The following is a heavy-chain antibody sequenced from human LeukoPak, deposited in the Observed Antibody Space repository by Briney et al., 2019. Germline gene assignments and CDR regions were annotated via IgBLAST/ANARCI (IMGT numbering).Heavy chain of an antibody. Sequence: PGGSLRLSCAVSGFSVSRFSMNWVRQAPGKGLEWVSHITWSGDIFYSDSVKGRFTISRDSAKSSLYLQMNSPRDEDTAVYYCARDPGNSGYGMDVWGQGTTVLVSS. CDR1: GFSVSRFS. CDR2: ITWSGDI. V-gene: IGHV3-48*02. J-gene: IGHJ6*02. CDR3: ARDPGNSGYGMDV. D-gene: IGHD1-26*01.